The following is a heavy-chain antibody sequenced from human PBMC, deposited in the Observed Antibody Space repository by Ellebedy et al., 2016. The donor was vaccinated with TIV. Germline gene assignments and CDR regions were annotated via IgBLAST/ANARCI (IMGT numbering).Heavy chain of an antibody. D-gene: IGHD2-15*01. V-gene: IGHV1-46*01. CDR1: VYTFTSYY. CDR3: AREQRGGSCYNY. J-gene: IGHJ4*02. Sequence: ASVKVSCXASVYTFTSYYMHWVRQAPGQGLEWMGIINPSGGSTSYAQKFQGRVTMTRDTSTSTVYMELSSLRSEDTAVYYCAREQRGGSCYNYWGQGTLVTVSS. CDR2: INPSGGST.